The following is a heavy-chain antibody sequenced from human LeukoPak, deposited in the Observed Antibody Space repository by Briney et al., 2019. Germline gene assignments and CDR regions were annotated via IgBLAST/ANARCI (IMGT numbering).Heavy chain of an antibody. CDR3: AKDAQLYSSGWYYFDY. V-gene: IGHV3-23*01. J-gene: IGHJ4*02. D-gene: IGHD6-19*01. CDR2: ISGSGGST. Sequence: GKSLRLSCEASGFTFSSYAMHWVRQAPGKGLEWVSAISGSGGSTYYADSVKGRFTISRDNSKNTLYLQMNSLRAEDTAVYYCAKDAQLYSSGWYYFDYWGQGTLVTVSS. CDR1: GFTFSSYA.